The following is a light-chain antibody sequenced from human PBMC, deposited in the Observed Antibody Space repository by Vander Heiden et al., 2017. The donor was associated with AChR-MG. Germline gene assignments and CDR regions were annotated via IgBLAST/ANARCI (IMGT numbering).Light chain of an antibody. CDR3: SSYTSSSTPVV. CDR2: DVN. V-gene: IGLV2-14*03. CDR1: SSDIAIYNY. J-gene: IGLJ2*01. Sequence: SALTQPASASGSPGQAITISCTGSSSDIAIYNYVSWYQQHPGKAPKLMIYDVNIRPSGVSTRFSGSKSGRTASLTISGLQAEDEADYYCSSYTSSSTPVVFGGGTKLTVL.